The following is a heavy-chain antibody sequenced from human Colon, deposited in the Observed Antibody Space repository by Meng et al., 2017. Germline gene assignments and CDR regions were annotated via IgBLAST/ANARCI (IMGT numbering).Heavy chain of an antibody. J-gene: IGHJ4*02. V-gene: IGHV7-4-1*02. CDR3: AREPQRFDY. Sequence: VQLGQSGSELKEPGASVKVSCKASGYTFTRNGMNWVRQAPGQGLEWIGWINTDTGNPTYAQGFRGRFVFSLDTSVSTAYLEISSLEPEDTAVYYCAREPQRFDYWGQGTLVTVSS. CDR2: INTDTGNP. CDR1: GYTFTRNG.